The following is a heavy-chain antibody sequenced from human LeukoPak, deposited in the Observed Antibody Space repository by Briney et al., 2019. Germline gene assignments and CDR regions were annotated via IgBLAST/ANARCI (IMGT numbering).Heavy chain of an antibody. D-gene: IGHD3-3*01. V-gene: IGHV1-18*01. CDR2: ISAYNGNT. J-gene: IGHJ5*02. CDR3: ARDLWRYDFWSGYYPNWLDP. CDR1: GYTFTSYG. Sequence: ASVKVSCKASGYTFTSYGISWVRQAPGQGIEWMGWISAYNGNTNYAQKLQGRVTMTTDTSTSTAYMELRSLRSDDTAVYYCARDLWRYDFWSGYYPNWLDPWDQGTLVTVSS.